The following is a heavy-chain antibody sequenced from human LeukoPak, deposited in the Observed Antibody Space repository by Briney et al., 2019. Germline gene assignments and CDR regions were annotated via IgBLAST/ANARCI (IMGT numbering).Heavy chain of an antibody. V-gene: IGHV4-61*02. Sequence: SQTLSLTCTVSGGSISSGSYYWSWIRQPAGKGLEWIGRIYTSGSTNYNPSLKSRVTISVDTSKNQFSLKLSSVTAADTAVYYCARVGITMVRGVPAGDYYGMDVWGQGTTVTVSS. CDR2: IYTSGST. CDR3: ARVGITMVRGVPAGDYYGMDV. D-gene: IGHD3-10*01. J-gene: IGHJ6*02. CDR1: GGSISSGSYY.